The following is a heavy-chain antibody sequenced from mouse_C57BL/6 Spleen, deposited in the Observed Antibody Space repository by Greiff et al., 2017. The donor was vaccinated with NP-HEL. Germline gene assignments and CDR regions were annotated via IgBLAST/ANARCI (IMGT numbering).Heavy chain of an antibody. V-gene: IGHV1-63*01. CDR2: IYPGGGYT. CDR1: GYTFTNYW. CDR3: ARRGSSYNWFAY. D-gene: IGHD1-1*01. Sequence: QVQLKESGAELVRPGTSVKMSCKASGYTFTNYWIGWAKQRPGHGLEWIGDIYPGGGYTNYNEKFKGKATLTADKSSSTAYMQFSSLTSEDSAIYYCARRGSSYNWFAYWGQGTLVTVSA. J-gene: IGHJ3*01.